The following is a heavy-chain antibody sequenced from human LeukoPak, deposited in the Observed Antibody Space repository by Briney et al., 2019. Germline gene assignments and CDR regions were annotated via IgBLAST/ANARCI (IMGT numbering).Heavy chain of an antibody. Sequence: GGSLRLSCAVSGFTFSSYGMHWVRQAPGKGLEWVAVISYDGSNKYYADSVKGRFTISRDNSKNTLYLQMNSLRAEDTAVYYCARQLVLDYWGQGTLVTVSS. CDR3: ARQLVLDY. D-gene: IGHD1-1*01. V-gene: IGHV3-30*03. CDR1: GFTFSSYG. J-gene: IGHJ4*02. CDR2: ISYDGSNK.